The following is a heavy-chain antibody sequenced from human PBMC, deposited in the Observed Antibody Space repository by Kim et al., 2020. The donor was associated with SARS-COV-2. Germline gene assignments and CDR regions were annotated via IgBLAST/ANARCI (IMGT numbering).Heavy chain of an antibody. Sequence: SVKVSCKASGGTFSSYAISWVRQAPGQGLEWMGRIIPILGIANYAQKFQGRVTITADKSTSTAYMELSSLRSEDTAVYYCATGEDYGDWVDYWGQGTLVTVSS. CDR1: GGTFSSYA. V-gene: IGHV1-69*04. J-gene: IGHJ4*02. D-gene: IGHD4-17*01. CDR3: ATGEDYGDWVDY. CDR2: IIPILGIA.